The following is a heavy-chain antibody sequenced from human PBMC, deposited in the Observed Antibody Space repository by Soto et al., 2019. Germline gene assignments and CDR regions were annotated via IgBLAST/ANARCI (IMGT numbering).Heavy chain of an antibody. CDR2: IYYSGST. J-gene: IGHJ5*02. Sequence: SETLSLTCSVSGGSISSSSYFWGWIRQPPGKGLEWIGSIYYSGSTNYNPSLKSRVTISVDTSKNQFSLKLSSVTAADTAVYYCARASTVTTRGSRNNWFDPWGQGTLVT. D-gene: IGHD4-17*01. V-gene: IGHV4-39*07. CDR1: GGSISSSSYF. CDR3: ARASTVTTRGSRNNWFDP.